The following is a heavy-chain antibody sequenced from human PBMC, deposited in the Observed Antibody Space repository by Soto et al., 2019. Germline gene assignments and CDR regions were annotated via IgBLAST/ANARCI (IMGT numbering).Heavy chain of an antibody. CDR3: ARTDYGTAYFDP. V-gene: IGHV4-30-4*01. D-gene: IGHD3-10*01. Sequence: SETLSLTCTVSCDSISSGNHYWSWIRQPPGKGLEWIGYIFYSGTAYYNPSLKSRLTISVDTSKNQFSLKLSSVTAADTAVYYCARTDYGTAYFDPWGQGSLVTVSS. J-gene: IGHJ5*02. CDR1: CDSISSGNHY. CDR2: IFYSGTA.